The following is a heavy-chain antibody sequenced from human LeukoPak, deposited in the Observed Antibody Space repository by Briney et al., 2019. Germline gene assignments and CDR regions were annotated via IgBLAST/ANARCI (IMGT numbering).Heavy chain of an antibody. J-gene: IGHJ4*02. V-gene: IGHV1-69*04. CDR3: ARDRIYSSSPYLDY. CDR2: IIPILGIA. Sequence: SVKVSCKASGYTFTSYGISWVRQAPGQGLEWMGRIIPILGIANYAQKFQGRVTITADKSTSTAYMELSSLRSEDTAVYYCARDRIYSSSPYLDYWGQGTLVTVSS. D-gene: IGHD6-6*01. CDR1: GYTFTSYG.